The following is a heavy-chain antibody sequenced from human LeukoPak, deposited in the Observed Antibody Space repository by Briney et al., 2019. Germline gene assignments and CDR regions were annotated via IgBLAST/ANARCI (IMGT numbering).Heavy chain of an antibody. Sequence: SSETLSLTCAVYGGSFSGYYWSWIRQPPGKGLEWIGEINHSGSTNYNPSLKSRVTISVDTSKNQFSLKLSSVTAADTAIYYCARVWGEGSGTYLGHWGRGTLVTVSS. J-gene: IGHJ4*02. CDR1: GGSFSGYY. D-gene: IGHD1-26*01. CDR3: ARVWGEGSGTYLGH. CDR2: INHSGST. V-gene: IGHV4-34*01.